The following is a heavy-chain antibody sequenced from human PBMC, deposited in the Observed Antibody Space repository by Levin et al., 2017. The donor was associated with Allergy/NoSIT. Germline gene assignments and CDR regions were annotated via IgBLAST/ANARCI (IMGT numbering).Heavy chain of an antibody. CDR1: GGSISSDY. V-gene: IGHV4-4*07. CDR3: ARELGGWRPFDY. J-gene: IGHJ4*02. D-gene: IGHD3-16*01. Sequence: ASETLSLTCTVSGGSISSDYWTWIRQPAGKGLEWIGRIYSSGSTNYNPSLKSRVTMSVDTSQNQFSLKLNSVTAADTAVYYCARELGGWRPFDYWGQGTLVSVSS. CDR2: IYSSGST.